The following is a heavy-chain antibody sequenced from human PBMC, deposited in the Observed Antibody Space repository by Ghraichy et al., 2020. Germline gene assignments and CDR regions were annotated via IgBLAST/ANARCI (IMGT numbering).Heavy chain of an antibody. D-gene: IGHD6-19*01. V-gene: IGHV4-39*01. CDR3: ARQFLGRIAVAGTRARSLDV. J-gene: IGHJ6*02. CDR1: GGSISSSSYY. Sequence: SETLSLTCTVSGGSISSSSYYWGWIRQPPGKGLEWIGSIYYSGSTYYNPSLKSRVTISVDTSKNQFSLKLSSVTAADTAVYYCARQFLGRIAVAGTRARSLDVWGQGTTVTVSS. CDR2: IYYSGST.